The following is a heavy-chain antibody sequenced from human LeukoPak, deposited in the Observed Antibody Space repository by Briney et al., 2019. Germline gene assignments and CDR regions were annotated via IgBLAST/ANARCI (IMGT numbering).Heavy chain of an antibody. Sequence: PSETLSLTCTVSGGSISSYYWSWIRQPPGKGLEWIGYIYYSGSTNYNPSLKSRVTIPVDTSKNQFSLKLSSVTAADTAVYYCARVPDYYDSSGYVDYWGQGTLVTVSS. CDR2: IYYSGST. D-gene: IGHD3-22*01. CDR1: GGSISSYY. CDR3: ARVPDYYDSSGYVDY. V-gene: IGHV4-59*01. J-gene: IGHJ4*02.